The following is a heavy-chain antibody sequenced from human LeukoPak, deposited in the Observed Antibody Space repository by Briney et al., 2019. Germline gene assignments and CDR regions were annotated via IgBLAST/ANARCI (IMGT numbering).Heavy chain of an antibody. Sequence: PGGSLRLSCTASGFTFGDYTMSWVRQAPGKGLEWVGFIRSKAYGGTTEYAASVQGRFTISRDDSKNIASLRMNSLKSEDTAVYFCARDLPYYYDSSGPDYWGQGTLVTVSS. J-gene: IGHJ4*02. CDR2: IRSKAYGGTT. CDR3: ARDLPYYYDSSGPDY. CDR1: GFTFGDYT. V-gene: IGHV3-49*04. D-gene: IGHD3-22*01.